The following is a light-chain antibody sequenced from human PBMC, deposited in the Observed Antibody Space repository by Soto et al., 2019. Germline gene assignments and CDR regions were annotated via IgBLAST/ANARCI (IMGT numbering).Light chain of an antibody. Sequence: QSVLTQSPSASASLGASVKLTCTLTSGRSSNAIAWHQQQPEKGPRYLMKVNSDGSHTKGDGIPDRFSGSSSGAERYLTTSSLQSEDEADYYCQTWGTGIWVFGGGTKLTVL. CDR1: SGRSSNA. V-gene: IGLV4-69*01. CDR2: VNSDGSH. J-gene: IGLJ3*02. CDR3: QTWGTGIWV.